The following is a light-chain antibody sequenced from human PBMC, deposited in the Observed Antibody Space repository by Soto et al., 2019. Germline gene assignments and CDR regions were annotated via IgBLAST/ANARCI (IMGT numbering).Light chain of an antibody. CDR1: QSISSY. J-gene: IGKJ4*01. CDR2: AAS. CDR3: QQTYRTPLT. Sequence: DIQMTQSPSSLSASVGDRVTITCRASQSISSYLNWYQQKPGKAPKLLIYAASSLQSGVPSRFSGSGSGTDFTLTISSLQPEDFATYSCQQTYRTPLTFGGGTKV. V-gene: IGKV1-39*01.